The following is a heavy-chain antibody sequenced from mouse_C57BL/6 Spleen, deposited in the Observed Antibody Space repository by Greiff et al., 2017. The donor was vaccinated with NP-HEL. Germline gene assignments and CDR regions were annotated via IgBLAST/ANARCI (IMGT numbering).Heavy chain of an antibody. D-gene: IGHD2-4*01. CDR1: GFTFSDYG. V-gene: IGHV5-17*01. J-gene: IGHJ4*01. CDR2: ISSGSSTI. CDR3: ARTIYYDYESPFYYAMDY. Sequence: EVKLVESGGGLVKPGGSLKLSCAASGFTFSDYGMHWVRQAPEKGLEWVAYISSGSSTIYYADTVKGRFTISRDNAKNTLFLQMTSLRSEDTAMYYCARTIYYDYESPFYYAMDYWGQGTSVTVSS.